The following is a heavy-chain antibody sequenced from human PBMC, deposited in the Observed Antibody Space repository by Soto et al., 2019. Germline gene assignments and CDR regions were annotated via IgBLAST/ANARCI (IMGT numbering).Heavy chain of an antibody. CDR3: AISPLPMDYDDSSGYEHAFDI. CDR2: IIPIFGTA. V-gene: IGHV1-69*01. D-gene: IGHD3-22*01. J-gene: IGHJ3*02. Sequence: QVQLVQSGAEVKKPGSSVKVSCKASGGTFSSYAISWVRQAPGQGLEWMGGIIPIFGTANYAQKFQGRVTITADESTSTAYMELSSLRSEDTAVYYCAISPLPMDYDDSSGYEHAFDIWGQGTMVTVSS. CDR1: GGTFSSYA.